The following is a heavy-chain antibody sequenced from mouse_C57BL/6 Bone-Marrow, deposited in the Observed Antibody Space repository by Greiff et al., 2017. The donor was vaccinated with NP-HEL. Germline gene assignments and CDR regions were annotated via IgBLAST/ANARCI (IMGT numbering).Heavy chain of an antibody. J-gene: IGHJ2*01. CDR2: INPSSGYT. CDR1: GYTFTSYW. Sequence: QVQLQQSGADLVKPGASVKLSCKASGYTFTSYWMHWVKQRPGQGLEWIGYINPSSGYTKYNQKFKGKATLTADKSSSTAYMQLSSLTYEDSAVYYCARWVVVAPFVDWGKGPTLTVSS. V-gene: IGHV1-7*01. D-gene: IGHD1-1*01. CDR3: ARWVVVAPFVD.